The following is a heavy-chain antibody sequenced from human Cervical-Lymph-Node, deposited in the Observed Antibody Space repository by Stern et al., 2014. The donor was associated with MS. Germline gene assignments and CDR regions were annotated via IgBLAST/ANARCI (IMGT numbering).Heavy chain of an antibody. CDR1: GYTFTNNW. Sequence: EVQLVESGAEVKKPGESLKISCKGSGYTFTNNWIAWVRQMPGKGLEWMGIIYPDDSDIRYSPSLQGQVPISADKSISTASLRWSSLKAADSAVYYCARPPPRRKWDDPNYGMDVWGQGTTVTVSS. D-gene: IGHD1-1*01. V-gene: IGHV5-51*03. CDR3: ARPPPRRKWDDPNYGMDV. CDR2: IYPDDSDI. J-gene: IGHJ6*02.